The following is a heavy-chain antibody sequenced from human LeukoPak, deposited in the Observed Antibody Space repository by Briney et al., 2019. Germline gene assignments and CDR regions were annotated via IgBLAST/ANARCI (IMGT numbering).Heavy chain of an antibody. CDR1: GFTFSSYG. J-gene: IGHJ6*02. CDR3: ARALYSGSFYGMDV. V-gene: IGHV3-33*01. D-gene: IGHD1-26*01. CDR2: IWNDGSNK. Sequence: GGSLRLSCAASGFTFSSYGMHWVRQAPGKGLEWVAVIWNDGSNKYYADSVKGRFTISRDNSKNTLYLQMNSLRAEDTAVYYCARALYSGSFYGMDVWGLGTTVTVSS.